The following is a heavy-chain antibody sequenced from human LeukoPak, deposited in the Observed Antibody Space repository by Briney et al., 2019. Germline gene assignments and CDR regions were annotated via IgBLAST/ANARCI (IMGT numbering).Heavy chain of an antibody. CDR1: GGTFSSYV. CDR2: IIPILGIA. J-gene: IGHJ6*02. Sequence: SVKVSCKASGGTFSSYVISWVRQAPGQGLEGMGRIIPILGIANYAQKFQGRVTITADKSTSTAYMELSSLRSEDTAVYYCARDHGTTVTQDTIGYYYGMDVWGQGTTVTVSS. D-gene: IGHD4-17*01. CDR3: ARDHGTTVTQDTIGYYYGMDV. V-gene: IGHV1-69*04.